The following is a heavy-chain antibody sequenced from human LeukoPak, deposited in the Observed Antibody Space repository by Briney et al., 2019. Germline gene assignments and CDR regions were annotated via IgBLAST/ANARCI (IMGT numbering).Heavy chain of an antibody. CDR2: ISGRSYSM. J-gene: IGHJ4*02. CDR1: GFSFSESY. CDR3: LRGKSRFDL. Sequence: GGSLRLSCAASGFSFSESYMTWIRQAPGKGLEWVAYISGRSYSMYYEGSVKGRFTISRDNANTSLYLNMSSRRADDTAVNYWLRGKSRFDLWGQETLVTVSS. V-gene: IGHV3-11*01. D-gene: IGHD3-10*01.